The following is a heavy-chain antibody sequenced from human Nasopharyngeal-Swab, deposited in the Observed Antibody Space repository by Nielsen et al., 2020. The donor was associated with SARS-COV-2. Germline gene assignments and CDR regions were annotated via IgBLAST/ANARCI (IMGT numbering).Heavy chain of an antibody. CDR2: IYNSGRTT. D-gene: IGHD2-21*01. J-gene: IGHJ4*02. CDR1: GGSISNYY. CDR3: ARGGDGGLAHFDY. V-gene: IGHV4-59*01. Sequence: SETLSLTCTVSGGSISNYYRSWIRQPPGKRLEWIGYIYNSGRTTDYNPSLKSRVTISLDTSKNQFSLKLSSVTAADTAVYYCARGGDGGLAHFDYWGQGNLVTVSS.